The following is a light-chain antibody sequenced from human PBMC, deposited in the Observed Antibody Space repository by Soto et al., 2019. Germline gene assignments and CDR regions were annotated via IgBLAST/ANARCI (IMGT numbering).Light chain of an antibody. Sequence: QSVLSQPRSLSVSPGQSVTISFTGASSDVGGYNYVSWYQQHPGKAPKLMIYDVSKRPSGVPDRFSGSKSGNTASLTISGLQTEDEADYYCCSYAGRYTYVFGTGTKVTVL. CDR2: DVS. CDR1: SSDVGGYNY. V-gene: IGLV2-11*01. J-gene: IGLJ1*01. CDR3: CSYAGRYTYV.